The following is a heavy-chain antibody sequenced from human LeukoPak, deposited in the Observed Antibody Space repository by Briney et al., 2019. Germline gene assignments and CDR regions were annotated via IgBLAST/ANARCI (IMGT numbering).Heavy chain of an antibody. J-gene: IGHJ4*02. CDR1: GFSFSDTY. Sequence: GGSLRLSCAASGFSFSDTYINWVRQIPGTGLEWVGLIKNKADRGEIEYAAPVKDRFTISRDDSKNTVYLQMSSLKTEDTAVYYCSTESSGSLPYWGQGTLVTVSS. D-gene: IGHD1-26*01. V-gene: IGHV3-15*07. CDR3: STESSGSLPY. CDR2: IKNKADRGEI.